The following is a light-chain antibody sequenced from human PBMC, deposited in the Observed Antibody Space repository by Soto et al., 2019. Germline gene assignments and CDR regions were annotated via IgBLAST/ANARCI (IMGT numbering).Light chain of an antibody. V-gene: IGKV1-39*01. CDR1: QNINNF. CDR2: TAS. CDR3: QQSFTTPRT. Sequence: DIQMTQSPSSLSASVGDRVTITCRASQNINNFLNWYQQQPGKAPDLLIYTASSLQSGVPSRFSGSGSGTDFTLTISSLQPEDVTTYYCQQSFTTPRTFGQGTKVEIK. J-gene: IGKJ1*01.